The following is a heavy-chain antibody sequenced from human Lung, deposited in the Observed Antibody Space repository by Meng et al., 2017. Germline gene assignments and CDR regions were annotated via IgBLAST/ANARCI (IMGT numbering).Heavy chain of an antibody. CDR1: GFTCSSYS. V-gene: IGHV3-21*01. CDR3: ARGRVVVAATPSDY. J-gene: IGHJ4*02. CDR2: ISSSSA. Sequence: EVQLVESGGGLGKPGGALRLSGAASGFTCSSYSMNWVRQAPGKGLEWVSSISSSSAYADSVKGRFTISRDNAKNSPYLQMNSLRAEDTAVYYCARGRVVVAATPSDYWGQGTLVTVSS. D-gene: IGHD2-15*01.